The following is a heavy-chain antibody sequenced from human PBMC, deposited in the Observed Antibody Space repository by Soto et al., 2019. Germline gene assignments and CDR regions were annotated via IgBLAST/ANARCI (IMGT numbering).Heavy chain of an antibody. CDR2: ISGSGGST. CDR1: GFTFSSYA. CDR3: AKDRRAGGNSAFYFDF. J-gene: IGHJ4*02. D-gene: IGHD3-16*01. V-gene: IGHV3-23*01. Sequence: PGGSLRLSCAAPGFTFSSYAMSWVRQAPGKGLEWVSAISGSGGSTYYADSVKGRFTISRDNSHNTLYLQVHSLTAEDTAVYYCAKDRRAGGNSAFYFDFWGQGAQVTVSS.